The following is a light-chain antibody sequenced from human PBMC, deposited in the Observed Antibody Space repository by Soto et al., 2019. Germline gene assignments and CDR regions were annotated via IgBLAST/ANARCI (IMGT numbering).Light chain of an antibody. Sequence: EIVLTQSPGTLSLSPGERATLSCRASQSVTSSLLAWYQQRPGQAPRLLIYDVSKRVTGIPDRFSGSGSGTDFTLAISRVEPEDFAVYYCQRYGDSPYTFGQGTKLEIK. J-gene: IGKJ2*01. CDR1: QSVTSSL. V-gene: IGKV3-20*01. CDR3: QRYGDSPYT. CDR2: DVS.